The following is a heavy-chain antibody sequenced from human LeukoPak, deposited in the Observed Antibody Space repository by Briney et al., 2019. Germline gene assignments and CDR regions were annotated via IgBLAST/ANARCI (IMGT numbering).Heavy chain of an antibody. CDR2: IRKDGKEI. CDR1: GFTSTTYL. V-gene: IGHV3-7*01. Sequence: GGSLRLSCATSGFTSTTYLISCVRQAPGKGLEWVANIRKDGKEIDYVDSVKGRFTISSDHAKRSINLQMSSLRVEDTAVYYFASSKRGTYRFDAYDIWGQGTMVTVSS. CDR3: ASSKRGTYRFDAYDI. D-gene: IGHD3-16*02. J-gene: IGHJ3*02.